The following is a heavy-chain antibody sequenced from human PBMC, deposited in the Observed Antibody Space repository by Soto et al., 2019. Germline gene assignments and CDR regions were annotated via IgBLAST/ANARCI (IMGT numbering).Heavy chain of an antibody. J-gene: IGHJ3*02. CDR1: GGTFSSYA. CDR3: AREHELRMITFGGVIGWRSDAFDI. V-gene: IGHV1-69*13. D-gene: IGHD3-16*02. CDR2: TIPIFGTA. Sequence: SVKVSCKASGGTFSSYAISWVRQAPGQGLEWMGGTIPIFGTANYAQKFQGRVTITADESTSTAYMELSSLRSEDTAVYYCAREHELRMITFGGVIGWRSDAFDIWGQGTMVTVSS.